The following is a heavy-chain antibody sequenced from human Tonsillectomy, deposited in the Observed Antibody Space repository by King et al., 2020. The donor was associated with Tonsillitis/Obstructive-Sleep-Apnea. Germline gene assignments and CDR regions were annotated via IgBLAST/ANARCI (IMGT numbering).Heavy chain of an antibody. CDR3: TPETLCSGTSCSGRAFDI. J-gene: IGHJ3*02. CDR1: GFIFTDAW. D-gene: IGHD2-2*01. V-gene: IGHV3-15*01. Sequence: VQLVEYGGGLVKPGGSLRLSCAASGFIFTDAWMSWVRQAPGKGLEWVGRIKSKIDTGTADYAAPVKGRFTIPRADSKNTMYLQMNSLKSEDQGMYYCTPETLCSGTSCSGRAFDIWGQGTMVTVSS. CDR2: IKSKIDTGTA.